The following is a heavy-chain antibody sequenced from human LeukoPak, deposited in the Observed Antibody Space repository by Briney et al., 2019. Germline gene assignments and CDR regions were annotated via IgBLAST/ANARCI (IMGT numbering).Heavy chain of an antibody. CDR1: GYSISSGYY. D-gene: IGHD6-13*01. CDR3: ARVGTLNWFDP. J-gene: IGHJ5*02. CDR2: IYHSGTT. V-gene: IGHV4-38-2*02. Sequence: PSETLSLTCTVSGYSISSGYYWGWIRQPPRKGLEWIGSIYHSGTTYYNPSLKSRVTISVDTPKDQFSLKLSSVTAADTAVYYCARVGTLNWFDPWGQGTLVTVSS.